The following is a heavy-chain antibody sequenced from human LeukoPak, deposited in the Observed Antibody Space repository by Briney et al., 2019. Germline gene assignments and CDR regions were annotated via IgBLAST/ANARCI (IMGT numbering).Heavy chain of an antibody. CDR3: AKDAYPNYYDSSGPFDY. J-gene: IGHJ4*02. V-gene: IGHV3-23*01. Sequence: GGSLRLSCAASGFTFSSYAMSWVRQAPGKGLEWVSAISGSGGSTYYADSVKGRFTISRDNSKNTLYLQMNSLRAEDTAVYYCAKDAYPNYYDSSGPFDYWGQGTLVTDSS. CDR2: ISGSGGST. D-gene: IGHD3-22*01. CDR1: GFTFSSYA.